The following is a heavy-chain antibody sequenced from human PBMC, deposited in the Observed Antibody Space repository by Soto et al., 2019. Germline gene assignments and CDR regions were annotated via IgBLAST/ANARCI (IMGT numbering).Heavy chain of an antibody. CDR1: GFTVSINY. CDR2: IYSAGNT. J-gene: IGHJ6*03. Sequence: PGGSLRLSCAASGFTVSINYMGWVCQAPGKGLEWISIIYSAGNTYYADSVKGRFTISRDNSKNTLYLQMNSLRAEDTAVYYCAKDLDYGDYTDVWGQGTTVTVSS. CDR3: AKDLDYGDYTDV. V-gene: IGHV3-66*01. D-gene: IGHD4-17*01.